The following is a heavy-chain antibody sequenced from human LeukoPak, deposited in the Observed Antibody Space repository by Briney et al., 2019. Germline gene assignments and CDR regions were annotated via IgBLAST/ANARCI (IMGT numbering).Heavy chain of an antibody. V-gene: IGHV5-51*01. CDR1: GYSFTNYW. CDR3: ARRARDCSQGVCWFDP. J-gene: IGHJ5*02. CDR2: IYPGDSDT. Sequence: GESLKISCKGSGYSFTNYWIGWVRQMPGEGLEWMGIIYPGDSDTKYSPSFQGQVTISVDKSISTAYLQWSSLKASDTAMYYCARRARDCSQGVCWFDPWGQGTLVTVSS. D-gene: IGHD2-15*01.